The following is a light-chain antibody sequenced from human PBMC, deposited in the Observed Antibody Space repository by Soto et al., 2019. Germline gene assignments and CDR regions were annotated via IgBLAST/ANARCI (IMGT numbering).Light chain of an antibody. Sequence: EIVLTQSPGTLSLSPGERATLSCRASQSVSSSYLAWYQQKPGQAPRLLIYGAFSRATRIPDRFSVSASGTDFTLTISRLEPDDFAVYYCQHYGTSALFGPGTKVDIK. V-gene: IGKV3-20*01. CDR3: QHYGTSAL. CDR1: QSVSSSY. J-gene: IGKJ3*01. CDR2: GAF.